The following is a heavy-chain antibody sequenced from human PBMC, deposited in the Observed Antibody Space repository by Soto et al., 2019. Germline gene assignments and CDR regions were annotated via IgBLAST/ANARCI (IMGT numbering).Heavy chain of an antibody. CDR1: GYTFPSYY. CDR2: INPSGGST. CDR3: AREAHGQVFVVPAAMLDY. J-gene: IGHJ4*02. Sequence: GASVKVSCKASGYTFPSYYMHWVRQAPGQRLEWMGIINPSGGSTSYAQKFQGRVTMTRDTSTSTVYMELSSLRSEDTAVYYCAREAHGQVFVVPAAMLDYWGQGTLVTGSS. D-gene: IGHD2-2*01. V-gene: IGHV1-46*03.